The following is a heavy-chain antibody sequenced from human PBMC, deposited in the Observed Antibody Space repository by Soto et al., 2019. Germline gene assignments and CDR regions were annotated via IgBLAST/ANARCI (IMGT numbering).Heavy chain of an antibody. Sequence: QLQLQESGSGLVKPSPSLSLTCAVSGVSISSGGYSWGWIRQPPGTGLGWIGYIYDSGSTYYSPSLKSRVTISVDTSKNQCSLKLRSVTAADTAVYYCARDPIVWGQGTLVSVSP. V-gene: IGHV4-30-2*01. CDR3: ARDPIV. CDR1: GVSISSGGYS. CDR2: IYDSGST. J-gene: IGHJ4*02. D-gene: IGHD2-15*01.